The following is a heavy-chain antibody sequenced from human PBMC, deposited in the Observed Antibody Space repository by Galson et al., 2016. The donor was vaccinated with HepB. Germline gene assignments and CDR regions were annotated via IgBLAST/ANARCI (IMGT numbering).Heavy chain of an antibody. CDR2: MNPKTGNT. CDR3: ARGGTLPKTNLYGMEV. V-gene: IGHV1-8*01. D-gene: IGHD2-8*01. J-gene: IGHJ6*02. Sequence: SVKVSCKASGYTFSNYDINWVRQAPGQEPEWMAWMNPKTGNTGYAQSFQARVTMTRDTSISTAYMELYSLTSEDTAVYFCARGGTLPKTNLYGMEVWGQGTTVTVSS. CDR1: GYTFSNYD.